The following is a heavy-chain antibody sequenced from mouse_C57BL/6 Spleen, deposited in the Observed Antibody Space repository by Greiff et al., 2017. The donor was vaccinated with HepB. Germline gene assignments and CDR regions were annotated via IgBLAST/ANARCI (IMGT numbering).Heavy chain of an antibody. CDR1: GYAFSSSW. CDR2: IYPGDGDT. Sequence: LQESGPELVKPGASVKISCKASGYAFSSSWMNWVKQRPGKGLEWIGRIYPGDGDTNYNGKFKGKATLTADKSSSTAYMQLSSLTSEDSAVYFCARCDYDYDYWGQGTTLTVSS. V-gene: IGHV1-82*01. D-gene: IGHD2-4*01. J-gene: IGHJ2*01. CDR3: ARCDYDYDY.